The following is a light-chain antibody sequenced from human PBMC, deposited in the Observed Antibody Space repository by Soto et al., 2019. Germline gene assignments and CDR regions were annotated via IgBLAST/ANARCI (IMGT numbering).Light chain of an antibody. Sequence: QSALTQPASVSGSPGQSITISCTGSSSDVGGYNYVSWYQQHPGKVPKLMIYDVTNRPSGVSNRFSGSKSGNTASLSISGIQAEDEADSYCSSFTSSTPLVFGGGTKLTVL. CDR2: DVT. J-gene: IGLJ3*02. CDR1: SSDVGGYNY. CDR3: SSFTSSTPLV. V-gene: IGLV2-14*01.